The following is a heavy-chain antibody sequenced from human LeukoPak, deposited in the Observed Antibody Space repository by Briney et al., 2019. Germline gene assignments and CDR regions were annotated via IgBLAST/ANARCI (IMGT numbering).Heavy chain of an antibody. D-gene: IGHD1-1*01. CDR2: INSDGSGT. CDR3: ARDHAYWNYFDY. Sequence: GGSLRLSCAASGFTSSSYWMHWVRQVPGKGLVWVARINSDGSGTSYADSVKGRFTISRDNAKNTLYPQMNSLRAEDTAVYYCARDHAYWNYFDYWGQGTLVTVSS. J-gene: IGHJ4*02. V-gene: IGHV3-74*01. CDR1: GFTSSSYW.